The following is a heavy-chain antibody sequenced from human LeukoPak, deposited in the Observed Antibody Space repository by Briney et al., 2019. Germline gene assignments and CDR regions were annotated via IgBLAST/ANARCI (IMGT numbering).Heavy chain of an antibody. D-gene: IGHD3-22*01. Sequence: QSGGSLRLSCAASGFTFSSYWMHWVRQAPGKGLVWVSRINTDGSSTSYADSVKGRFTISRDNSKNALFLQMNSLRAEDTAVYYCAKNPLLRWDSSGYYYFQHWGQGTLVTVSS. J-gene: IGHJ1*01. CDR1: GFTFSSYW. CDR2: INTDGSST. CDR3: AKNPLLRWDSSGYYYFQH. V-gene: IGHV3-74*01.